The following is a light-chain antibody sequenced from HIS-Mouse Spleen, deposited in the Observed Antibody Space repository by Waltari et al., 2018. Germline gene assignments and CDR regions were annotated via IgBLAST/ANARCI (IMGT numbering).Light chain of an antibody. CDR2: DVS. CDR3: SSYTSSSTLV. CDR1: SSDVGGYNY. V-gene: IGLV2-14*03. J-gene: IGLJ2*01. Sequence: QSALTQPASVSGSPGQSITISCTGTSSDVGGYNYASWYQQHPGKAPKLMIYDVSNRPSGVSNRSSGSKSGNTASLTISGLQAEDEADYYCSSYTSSSTLVFGGGTKLTVL.